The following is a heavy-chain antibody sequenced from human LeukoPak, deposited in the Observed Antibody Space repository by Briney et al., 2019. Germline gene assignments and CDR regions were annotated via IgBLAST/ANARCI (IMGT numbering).Heavy chain of an antibody. V-gene: IGHV3-53*01. CDR3: ARVRRQVGSRRFDS. CDR2: INTGGSA. CDR1: GFPFSPNY. J-gene: IGHJ5*01. D-gene: IGHD1-26*01. Sequence: GGSLRLSCAASGFPFSPNYMSWVRQAPGKGLEWVSVINTGGSAFYADSVKGRFTISRDNSNNTLCLQMNSLRAEDTAVYYCARVRRQVGSRRFDSWGQGILVTVSS.